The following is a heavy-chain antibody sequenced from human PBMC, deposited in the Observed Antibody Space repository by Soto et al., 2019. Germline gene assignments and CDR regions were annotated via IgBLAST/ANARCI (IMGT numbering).Heavy chain of an antibody. CDR2: INAGNGNT. D-gene: IGHD2-2*01. V-gene: IGHV1-3*01. CDR1: GYTFTSYA. CDR3: ARDLGYCSSTSCYLDAFDI. J-gene: IGHJ3*02. Sequence: QVQLVQSGAEVKKPGASVKVSCKASGYTFTSYAMHWVRQAPGQRLEWMGWINAGNGNTKYSQKFQGRVTITRDTSASTAYMALSSLRSEYTAVYYCARDLGYCSSTSCYLDAFDIWGQGTMVTVSS.